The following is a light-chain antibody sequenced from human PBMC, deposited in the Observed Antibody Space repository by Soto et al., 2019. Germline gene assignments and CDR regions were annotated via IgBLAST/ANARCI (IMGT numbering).Light chain of an antibody. V-gene: IGKV1-39*01. CDR3: QQSYSTPFT. Sequence: DIQMTQSPSSLSASAVDRVTITCRASQSIGKHLNWYQQKPGRAPKLLIYAASSLQTGVPSRFSGSGSGTDFTLTISSLQPEDFATYFCQQSYSTPFTFGPGTKVDI. CDR1: QSIGKH. CDR2: AAS. J-gene: IGKJ3*01.